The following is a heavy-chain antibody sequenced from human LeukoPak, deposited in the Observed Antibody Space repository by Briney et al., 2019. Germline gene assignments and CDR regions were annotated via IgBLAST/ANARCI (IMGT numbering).Heavy chain of an antibody. CDR2: IYSSGST. J-gene: IGHJ3*02. Sequence: PSETLSLTCTVSGCSITGYHWSWIRQPPGKGLEWIGYIYSSGSTEYKPSLKSRATISADTSKNQFSLKLTSVTAADTATYYCARRNDFDIWGQGTMVTVSS. CDR1: GCSITGYH. CDR3: ARRNDFDI. V-gene: IGHV4-4*08.